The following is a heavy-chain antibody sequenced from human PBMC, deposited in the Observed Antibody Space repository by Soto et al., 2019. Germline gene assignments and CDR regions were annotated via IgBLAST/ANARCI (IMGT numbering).Heavy chain of an antibody. CDR3: ARGCPSGFRRGRAGYYYYGMDV. D-gene: IGHD1-26*01. CDR2: MNPNSGNT. J-gene: IGHJ6*02. CDR1: GYTFTSYD. V-gene: IGHV1-8*01. Sequence: GASVKVSCKASGYTFTSYDINWVRQATGQGLEWMGWMNPNSGNTGYAQKFQGRVTMTRNTSISTAYMELSSLRSEDTAVYYCARGCPSGFRRGRAGYYYYGMDVWGQGTTVTVSS.